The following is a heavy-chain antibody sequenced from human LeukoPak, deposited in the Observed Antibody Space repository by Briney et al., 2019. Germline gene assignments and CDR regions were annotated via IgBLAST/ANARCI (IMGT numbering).Heavy chain of an antibody. Sequence: ASVEVSCKTSGYNFISYGINWVRQAPGQGLEWMGWISVYNGNTNYAQKLQGRITLTTDASTGTVYMELRSLGSDDTAVYYCAREGVAVAGLDYWGQGTLVTVSS. J-gene: IGHJ4*02. CDR3: AREGVAVAGLDY. CDR1: GYNFISYG. CDR2: ISVYNGNT. V-gene: IGHV1-18*01. D-gene: IGHD6-19*01.